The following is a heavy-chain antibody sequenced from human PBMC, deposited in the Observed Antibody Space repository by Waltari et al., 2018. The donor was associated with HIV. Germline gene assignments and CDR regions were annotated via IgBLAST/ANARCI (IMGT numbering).Heavy chain of an antibody. V-gene: IGHV4-34*01. CDR2: IDHSGTS. CDR1: GGSFNNYY. CDR3: ARGVFSLIVAGTNFDY. D-gene: IGHD5-12*01. J-gene: IGHJ4*02. Sequence: QVQLQQWGTGLLKPSETLALTCAVYGGSFNNYYLSWFRQPPGKGLEWIGQIDHSGTSHYNPTLKDRLTMSVDTSKNQFSLKLTSATAADTAVFYCARGVFSLIVAGTNFDYWGQGFLVTVSS.